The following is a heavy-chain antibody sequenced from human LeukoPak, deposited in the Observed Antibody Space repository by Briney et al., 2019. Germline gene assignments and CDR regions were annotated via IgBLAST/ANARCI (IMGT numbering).Heavy chain of an antibody. CDR3: AGSPRGYTVGWFDP. V-gene: IGHV4-61*01. CDR1: GGSVSSGSYY. D-gene: IGHD2-2*02. Sequence: PSETLSLTCTVSGGSVSSGSYYWSWIRQPPGKGLEWIGYIYYSGSTNYNPSLKSRVTISVDTSKNQFSLKLSSVTAADTAVYYCAGSPRGYTVGWFDPWGQGTLVTVSS. CDR2: IYYSGST. J-gene: IGHJ5*02.